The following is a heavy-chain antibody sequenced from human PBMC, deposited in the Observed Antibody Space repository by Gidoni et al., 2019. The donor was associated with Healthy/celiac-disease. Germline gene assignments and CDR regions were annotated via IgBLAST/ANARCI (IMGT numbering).Heavy chain of an antibody. CDR2: INHSGST. CDR3: ARGRRIAARPKSFDY. V-gene: IGHV4-34*01. J-gene: IGHJ4*02. D-gene: IGHD6-6*01. Sequence: QVQLQQWGAGLLKPSETLSLTCAVYGGSFSGYYWSWIRQPPGKGLEWIGEINHSGSTNYNPSLKSRGTISVDTSKNQFSLKLSSGTAADTAVYYCARGRRIAARPKSFDYWGQGTLVTVSS. CDR1: GGSFSGYY.